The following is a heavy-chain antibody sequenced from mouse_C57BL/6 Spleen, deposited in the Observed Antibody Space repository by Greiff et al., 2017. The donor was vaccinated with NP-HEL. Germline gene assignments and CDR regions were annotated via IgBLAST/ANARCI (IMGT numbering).Heavy chain of an antibody. Sequence: EVQLQQSGPELVKPGDSVKISCKASGYSFTGYFMNWVMQSHGKSLEWIGRINPYNGDTFYNQKFKGKATLTVDKSSSTAHMELRSLTSEDSAVYYCARSFYDYDLWFAYWGQGTLVTVSA. CDR3: ARSFYDYDLWFAY. J-gene: IGHJ3*01. CDR2: INPYNGDT. D-gene: IGHD2-4*01. CDR1: GYSFTGYF. V-gene: IGHV1-20*01.